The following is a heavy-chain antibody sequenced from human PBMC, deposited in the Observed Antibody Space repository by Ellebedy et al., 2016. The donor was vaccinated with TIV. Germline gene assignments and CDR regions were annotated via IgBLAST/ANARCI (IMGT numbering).Heavy chain of an antibody. CDR2: ISHDGNVR. CDR3: AKERDEYTSTSFDY. V-gene: IGHV3-30*18. D-gene: IGHD6-6*01. Sequence: GESLKISXGASGFIFSHYGMQWVRQAPGKGLEWVAVISHDGNVRFYADSVKGRLAISRDNSKNTLYLQMNSLRAEDTAVYYCAKERDEYTSTSFDYWGQGTLVTVSS. CDR1: GFIFSHYG. J-gene: IGHJ4*02.